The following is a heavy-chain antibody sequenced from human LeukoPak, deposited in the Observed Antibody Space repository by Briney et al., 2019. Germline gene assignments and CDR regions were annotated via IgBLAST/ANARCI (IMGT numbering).Heavy chain of an antibody. J-gene: IGHJ3*02. Sequence: GGSLRLSCAASGFAFSSYAMSWVREAPGKGLEWVSAISGSGGSTYYADSVKGRFTISRDNSKNTLYLQMNSLRAEDTAVYYCAKGLGYCSGGSCNGAFDIWGQGTMVTASS. V-gene: IGHV3-23*01. D-gene: IGHD2-15*01. CDR2: ISGSGGST. CDR3: AKGLGYCSGGSCNGAFDI. CDR1: GFAFSSYA.